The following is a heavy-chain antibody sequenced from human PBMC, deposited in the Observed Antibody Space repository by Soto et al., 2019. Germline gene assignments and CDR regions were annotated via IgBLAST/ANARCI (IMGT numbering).Heavy chain of an antibody. CDR3: ARERVGIGGYYYYVYMDV. J-gene: IGHJ6*03. CDR1: GGSISSSSYY. CDR2: IYYSGST. V-gene: IGHV4-39*02. Sequence: SETLSLTCTVSGGSISSSSYYWGWIRQPPGKGLEWIGSIYYSGSTYYNPSLKSRVTISVDTSKNQFSLKLSSVTAADTAVYYCARERVGIGGYYYYVYMDVWGKGTTVTVSS. D-gene: IGHD2-21*01.